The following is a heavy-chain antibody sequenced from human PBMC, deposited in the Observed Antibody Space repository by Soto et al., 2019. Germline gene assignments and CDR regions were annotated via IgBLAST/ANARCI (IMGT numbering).Heavy chain of an antibody. D-gene: IGHD5-18*01. Sequence: EEQLVESGGGLVQPGGSLKVSCAASGFTFSDSAMHWVRQASGKGLEWVGRIRNKGNNYATAYTASVKGRFTISRDDSKNTVYLQMNSLKIDDTAVYYCTARRDWTAVDPLEYWGLGTLVTVSS. CDR3: TARRDWTAVDPLEY. V-gene: IGHV3-73*02. CDR2: IRNKGNNYAT. J-gene: IGHJ4*02. CDR1: GFTFSDSA.